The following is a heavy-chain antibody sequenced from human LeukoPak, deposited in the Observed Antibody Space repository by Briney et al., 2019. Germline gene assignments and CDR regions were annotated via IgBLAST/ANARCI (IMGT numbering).Heavy chain of an antibody. Sequence: GGSLRLSCAASGFTFSSYWMSWARQAPGKGLEWVANIKQDGSEKYYVDSVKGRFTISRDNAKNSLYLQMNSLRAEDTAVYYCARDPKYTYGYVLFDYWGQGTLVTVSS. CDR2: IKQDGSEK. CDR3: ARDPKYTYGYVLFDY. CDR1: GFTFSSYW. J-gene: IGHJ4*02. V-gene: IGHV3-7*01. D-gene: IGHD5-18*01.